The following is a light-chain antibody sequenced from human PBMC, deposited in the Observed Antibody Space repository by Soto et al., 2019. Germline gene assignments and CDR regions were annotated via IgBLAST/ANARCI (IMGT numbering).Light chain of an antibody. CDR1: QVISKF. CDR2: AAS. Sequence: DIQMTQSPSPLSASVGDRVTISCRASQVISKFLAWYQLNPGTVPKLLIYAASTLQSGVPYRFSGSGSGTDFTLTISGLQPEDVATYYCQKYDIVPWTFGQGTKVEIK. J-gene: IGKJ1*01. V-gene: IGKV1-27*01. CDR3: QKYDIVPWT.